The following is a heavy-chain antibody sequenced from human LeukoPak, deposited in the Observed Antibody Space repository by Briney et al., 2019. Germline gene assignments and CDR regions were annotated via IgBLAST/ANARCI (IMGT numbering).Heavy chain of an antibody. CDR1: GGSISSSY. CDR2: IYSSGST. J-gene: IGHJ6*02. Sequence: SETLSLTCIVSGGSISSSYWSWIRQPPGKGLEWIGYIYSSGSTSYNPSLRSRVTISVDTSNNQFSLKLSSVTAADTAVYFCARHVGRHDYYGMDVWGQGTAVTVSS. CDR3: ARHVGRHDYYGMDV. V-gene: IGHV4-59*08. D-gene: IGHD1-1*01.